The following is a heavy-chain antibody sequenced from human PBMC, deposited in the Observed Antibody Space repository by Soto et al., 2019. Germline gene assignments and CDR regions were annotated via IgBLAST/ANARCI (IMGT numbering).Heavy chain of an antibody. J-gene: IGHJ4*02. V-gene: IGHV3-23*01. CDR1: GFTFISNG. CDR2: ISGSGGNI. D-gene: IGHD1-1*01. CDR3: ATQDFRGTTGTT. Sequence: GGSLRLSCAASGFTFISNGMSWVRQAPGKGLEWVSVISGSGGNIHYADSVKGRFTISRDNSKNTLYLQMNSLRVEDTAVYNCATQDFRGTTGTTWGQGTLVTVSS.